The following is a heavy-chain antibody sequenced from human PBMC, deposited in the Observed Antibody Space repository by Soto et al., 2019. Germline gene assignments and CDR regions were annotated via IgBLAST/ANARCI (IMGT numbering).Heavy chain of an antibody. J-gene: IGHJ6*02. Sequence: GESLKISCKGSGYSFTSYWIGWVRQMPGKGLEWMGIIYPGDSDTRYSPSFQGQVTISADKSISTAYLQWSSLKASDTAMYYCARLHGYCSGGSCYSPLYYYYGMDVWGQGTTVTVSS. CDR3: ARLHGYCSGGSCYSPLYYYYGMDV. CDR2: IYPGDSDT. D-gene: IGHD2-15*01. CDR1: GYSFTSYW. V-gene: IGHV5-51*01.